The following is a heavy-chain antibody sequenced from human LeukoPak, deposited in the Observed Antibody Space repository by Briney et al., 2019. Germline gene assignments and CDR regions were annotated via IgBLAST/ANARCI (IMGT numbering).Heavy chain of an antibody. V-gene: IGHV3-7*01. Sequence: WMXXXXXXXGKGLXGVANIKQDGSEKYYVDSVKGRFTISRDNAKKSLYLQMNRLRAEDTAVYYCATENAYYDFWSGYYRNLNWFDPWGQGTLVTVSS. J-gene: IGHJ5*02. CDR2: IKQDGSEK. CDR3: ATENAYYDFWSGYYRNLNWFDP. D-gene: IGHD3-3*01. CDR1: W.